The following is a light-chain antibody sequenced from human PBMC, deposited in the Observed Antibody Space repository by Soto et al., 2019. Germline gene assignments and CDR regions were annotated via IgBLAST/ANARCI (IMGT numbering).Light chain of an antibody. CDR1: SNDVGGYNF. J-gene: IGLJ1*01. V-gene: IGLV2-8*02. Sequence: SELTHLVSASRSPGQSGRIIYTGTSNDVGGYNFVSWYQQHPGKAPKLMIFEVSKRPSGVPDRFSGSKSGSTASLTVSGLQAEDEADYYCSSYAGNNIYYVFVTGTKVTVL. CDR2: EVS. CDR3: SSYAGNNIYYV.